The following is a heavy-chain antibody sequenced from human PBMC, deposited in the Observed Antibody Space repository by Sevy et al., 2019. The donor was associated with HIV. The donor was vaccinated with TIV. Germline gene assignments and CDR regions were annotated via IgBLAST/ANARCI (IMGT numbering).Heavy chain of an antibody. CDR1: RYTFTDYY. CDR2: INPNDGVT. J-gene: IGHJ6*01. Sequence: ASVKVSCKASRYTFTDYYVHWVRQAPGQGLEWMGWINPNDGVTKYAQRFQGRFTMTRDTSISTAYMDLDRLTPDDTAVEYGGGVTRKPTWDEYGLDVWGQGAGVTVCS. V-gene: IGHV1-2*02. CDR3: GGVTRKPTWDEYGLDV. D-gene: IGHD1-26*01.